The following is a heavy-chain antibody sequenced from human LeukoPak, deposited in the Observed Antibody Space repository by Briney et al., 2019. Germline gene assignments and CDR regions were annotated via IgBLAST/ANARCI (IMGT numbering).Heavy chain of an antibody. J-gene: IGHJ3*02. CDR1: GFTFSSYG. V-gene: IGHV3-21*01. Sequence: KPGGSLRLSCAASGFTFSSYGMHWVRQAPGKGLEWVSSISKSGSHIYYVDSVEGRFTISRDNAKNSLYLQMNSLRAEETAVYYCARGGCTSGSCHGFDMWGQGTMVTVSS. CDR3: ARGGCTSGSCHGFDM. CDR2: ISKSGSHI. D-gene: IGHD1-26*01.